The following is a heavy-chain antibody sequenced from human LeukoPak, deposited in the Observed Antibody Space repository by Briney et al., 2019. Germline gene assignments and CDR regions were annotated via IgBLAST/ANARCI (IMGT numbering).Heavy chain of an antibody. CDR2: IQQDGSEK. CDR3: ARDRGFSYGIDF. Sequence: ESLRLSCAASGFTFSDYWMSWVRQAPGKGLEWVANIQQDGSEKYYVDSVKGRFTISRDNAKKSLFLQVSSLRGEDTAVYYCARDRGFSYGIDFWGQGTLVTVSS. CDR1: GFTFSDYW. V-gene: IGHV3-7*04. D-gene: IGHD5-18*01. J-gene: IGHJ4*02.